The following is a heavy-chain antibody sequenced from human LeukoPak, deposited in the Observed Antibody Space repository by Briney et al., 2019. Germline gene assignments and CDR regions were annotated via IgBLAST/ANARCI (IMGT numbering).Heavy chain of an antibody. Sequence: GGSLRLSCAAFGFTFSSYEMNWVRQAPGKGLEWVSYISSGSTIYYADSVKGRFTISRDNAKNSLYLQMNSLRAEDTAVYYCAELGITMIGGVWGKGTTVTISS. CDR3: AELGITMIGGV. V-gene: IGHV3-48*03. CDR2: ISSGSTI. CDR1: GFTFSSYE. J-gene: IGHJ6*04. D-gene: IGHD3-10*02.